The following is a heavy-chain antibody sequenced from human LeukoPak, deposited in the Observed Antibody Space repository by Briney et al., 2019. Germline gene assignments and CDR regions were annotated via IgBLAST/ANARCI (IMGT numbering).Heavy chain of an antibody. D-gene: IGHD3-22*01. CDR2: TYTGGKS. Sequence: PGGSLRLSCEASGFTFSSTHMVWVRQAPGKGLEWVSVTYTGGKSYYAGSVQGRFIISRDISKNTLYLQMNNLRAEDSALYYCARGGRGSAAVVAPRSFDIWGQGTMVTVSS. CDR1: GFTFSSTH. CDR3: ARGGRGSAAVVAPRSFDI. J-gene: IGHJ3*02. V-gene: IGHV3-53*01.